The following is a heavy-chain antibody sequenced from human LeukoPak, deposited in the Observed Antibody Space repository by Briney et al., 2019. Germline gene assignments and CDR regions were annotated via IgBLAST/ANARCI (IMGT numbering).Heavy chain of an antibody. CDR2: IKQDGSEK. V-gene: IGHV3-7*01. CDR3: ARGNAEHYYFDY. CDR1: GFTISSYW. D-gene: IGHD1-14*01. Sequence: GGSLRLSCAASGFTISSYWMSWVRQAPGKGLEWVANIKQDGSEKYYVDSVKGRFTISRDNAKNSLYLQMNSLRAEDTAVYYCARGNAEHYYFDYWGQGTLVTVSS. J-gene: IGHJ4*02.